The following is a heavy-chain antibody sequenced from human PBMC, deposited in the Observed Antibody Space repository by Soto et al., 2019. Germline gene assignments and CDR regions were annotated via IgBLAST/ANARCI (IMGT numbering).Heavy chain of an antibody. D-gene: IGHD3-16*01. Sequence: ASVKVSCKASGGTFSSYAISWVRQAPGQGLEWMGGIIPIFGTANYAQKFQGRVTMTRDISIATAYMELSSLRSDDTAIYYCARMATFGSLNWFDPWGQGTLVTVSS. CDR1: GGTFSSYA. V-gene: IGHV1-69*05. J-gene: IGHJ5*02. CDR2: IIPIFGTA. CDR3: ARMATFGSLNWFDP.